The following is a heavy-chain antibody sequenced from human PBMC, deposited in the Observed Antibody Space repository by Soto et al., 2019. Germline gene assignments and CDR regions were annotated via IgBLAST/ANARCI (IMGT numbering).Heavy chain of an antibody. CDR1: GFNFNKYA. D-gene: IGHD2-21*01. CDR3: QRLGGDSFPPVDY. J-gene: IGHJ4*02. Sequence: QVQLVESGGGVVQPGRSLRLSCAASGFNFNKYAMHWVRQAPGKGLEWVAIISPDGSNENYADSVKGRFTISRDNSKNTVYMQINSLTAEDRGVYHCQRLGGDSFPPVDYWGRGTLVTVSS. V-gene: IGHV3-30-3*01. CDR2: ISPDGSNE.